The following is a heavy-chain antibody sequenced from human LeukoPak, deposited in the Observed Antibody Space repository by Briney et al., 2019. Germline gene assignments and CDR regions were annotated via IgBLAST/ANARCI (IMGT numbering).Heavy chain of an antibody. D-gene: IGHD3-22*01. Sequence: ASVKVSCKASGYTFTSYYMHWVRQAPGQGLEWMGWINPNSGGTTFAQKFQGRVTMTRDTSISTAYMELSRLRSDDTAVYYCARVFNYYDTSGYYTWGQGTLVTVSS. CDR2: INPNSGGT. CDR1: GYTFTSYY. J-gene: IGHJ5*02. V-gene: IGHV1-2*02. CDR3: ARVFNYYDTSGYYT.